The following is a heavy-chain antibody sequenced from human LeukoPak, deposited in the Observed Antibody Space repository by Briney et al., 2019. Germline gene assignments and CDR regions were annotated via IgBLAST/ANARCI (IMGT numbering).Heavy chain of an antibody. D-gene: IGHD3-10*01. CDR2: ISYDGSNK. Sequence: GGSLRLSCAASGFTFSSYAMHWVRQAPGKGLEWVAVISYDGSNKYYADSVKGRFTISRDNSKNTLYLQMNSLRAEDTAVYCCAREKIEYGSGSYYNDYWGQGTLVTVSS. CDR1: GFTFSSYA. V-gene: IGHV3-30*04. J-gene: IGHJ4*02. CDR3: AREKIEYGSGSYYNDY.